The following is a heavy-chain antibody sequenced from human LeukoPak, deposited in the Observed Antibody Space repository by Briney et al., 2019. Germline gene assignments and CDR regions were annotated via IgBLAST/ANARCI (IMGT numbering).Heavy chain of an antibody. CDR2: ISSSGGTI. V-gene: IGHV3-48*04. Sequence: GGSLRLSCAASGFTFSTYSIDWVRQAPGKGLEWVSYISSSGGTIYYADSVKGRFTISRDNAKNSLYLQMNSLRAEDTAVYYCARSPNYCGGDCFEHWGQGTLVTVSS. D-gene: IGHD2-21*01. CDR1: GFTFSTYS. CDR3: ARSPNYCGGDCFEH. J-gene: IGHJ4*02.